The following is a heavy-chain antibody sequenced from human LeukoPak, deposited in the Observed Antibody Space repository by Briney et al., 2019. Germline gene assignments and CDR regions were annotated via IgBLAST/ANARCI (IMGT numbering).Heavy chain of an antibody. CDR1: GYTFTGYY. V-gene: IGHV1-2*04. CDR2: INPNSGGT. Sequence: ASVKVSCKASGYTFTGYYMHWVRQAPGQGLEWMGWINPNSGGTNYAQEFQGWVTMTRDTSISTAYMELSRLRSDDTAVYYCARGPLTGYSDDAFDIWGQGTMVTVSS. J-gene: IGHJ3*02. CDR3: ARGPLTGYSDDAFDI. D-gene: IGHD3-9*01.